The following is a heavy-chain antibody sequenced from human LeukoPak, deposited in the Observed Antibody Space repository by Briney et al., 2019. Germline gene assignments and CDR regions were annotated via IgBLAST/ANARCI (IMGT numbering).Heavy chain of an antibody. D-gene: IGHD2-15*01. Sequence: GGSLRLSCAASGFTFSSYAMSWVRQAPGKGLEWVSAISGSGGSTYYADSVKGRFTISRDNSKNTLYLQMNSLRAEDTAVYYCAKDQSGGSFHNWFDPWGQGTLVTVSS. CDR3: AKDQSGGSFHNWFDP. CDR1: GFTFSSYA. J-gene: IGHJ5*02. V-gene: IGHV3-23*01. CDR2: ISGSGGST.